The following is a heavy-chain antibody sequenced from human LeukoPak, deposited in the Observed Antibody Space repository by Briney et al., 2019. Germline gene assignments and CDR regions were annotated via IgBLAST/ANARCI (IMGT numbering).Heavy chain of an antibody. V-gene: IGHV3-23*01. CDR3: AKLDGSGAGSSRPPIDY. Sequence: GGSLRLSCAASGFTFSSSPMYWVRQAPGKGLEWVSGISGSGDTTYYADSVKGRFTISRDNSKNMLYLQIKSLGAEDTAIYYCAKLDGSGAGSSRPPIDYWGQGSLVTVSS. CDR1: GFTFSSSP. CDR2: ISGSGDTT. D-gene: IGHD3-10*01. J-gene: IGHJ4*02.